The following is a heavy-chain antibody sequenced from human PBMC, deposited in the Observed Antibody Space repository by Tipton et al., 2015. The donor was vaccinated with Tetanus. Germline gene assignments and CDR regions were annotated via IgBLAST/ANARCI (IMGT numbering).Heavy chain of an antibody. D-gene: IGHD3-22*01. CDR3: ARDFSYYFDSKSGFDY. J-gene: IGHJ4*02. CDR2: ISTSSTTI. V-gene: IGHV3-48*02. Sequence: SLRLSCAASRFTFNTYNMNWVRQAPGKGLEWVSYISTSSTTIFYADSVRGRFTISRDNAKNSLYLQMNSLRDEDTAVYYCARDFSYYFDSKSGFDYWGQGTLVTVSS. CDR1: RFTFNTYN.